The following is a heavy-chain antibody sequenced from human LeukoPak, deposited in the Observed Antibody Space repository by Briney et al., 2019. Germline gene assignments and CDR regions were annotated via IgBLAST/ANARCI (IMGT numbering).Heavy chain of an antibody. CDR1: GGSMSSDY. Sequence: PSETLSLTCTVSGGSMSSDYWTWIRQPAGKGLEWIGRIYTSGTTNYNPSLKSRVTMSVGTSKNQFSLKVTSVTAADTAVYYCARNTAGSFDYWGQGTLVTVSS. J-gene: IGHJ4*02. V-gene: IGHV4-4*07. CDR3: ARNTAGSFDY. D-gene: IGHD2-8*02. CDR2: IYTSGTT.